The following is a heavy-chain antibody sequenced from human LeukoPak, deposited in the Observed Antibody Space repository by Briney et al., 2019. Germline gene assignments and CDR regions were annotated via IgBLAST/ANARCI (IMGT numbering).Heavy chain of an antibody. V-gene: IGHV3-30*04. CDR1: GFSFSSYA. Sequence: QPGTSLRLSCAASGFSFSSYAMHWVRQAPGKGLEWVAVISYDGSNKYYADSVKGRFTISRDNSKNTLYLQMNSLRAEDTAVYYCAKVTYSSYDAHYFDYWGQGTLVTVSS. D-gene: IGHD6-6*01. CDR2: ISYDGSNK. J-gene: IGHJ4*02. CDR3: AKVTYSSYDAHYFDY.